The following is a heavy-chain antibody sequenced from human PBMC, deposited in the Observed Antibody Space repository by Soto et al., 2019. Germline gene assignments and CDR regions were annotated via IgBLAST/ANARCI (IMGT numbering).Heavy chain of an antibody. CDR1: GFTFSSYA. Sequence: GSLRLSCAASGFTFSSYAMHWVRQAPGKGLEWVAVISYDGSNKYYADSVKGRFTISRDNSKNTLYLQMNSLRAEDTAVYYCARDSLSSRGVIGYWGQGTLVTVSS. V-gene: IGHV3-30-3*01. CDR3: ARDSLSSRGVIGY. D-gene: IGHD3-10*01. J-gene: IGHJ4*02. CDR2: ISYDGSNK.